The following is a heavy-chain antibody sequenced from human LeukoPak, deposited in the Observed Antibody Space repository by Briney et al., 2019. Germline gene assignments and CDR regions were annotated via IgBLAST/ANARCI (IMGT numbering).Heavy chain of an antibody. CDR2: IYTSGST. CDR1: GGSISSYY. CDR3: ARGGHAAPFDY. J-gene: IGHJ4*02. D-gene: IGHD2-2*01. V-gene: IGHV4-4*07. Sequence: SETLSLTCTVSGGSISSYYWSWIRQPPGKGLEWIGRIYTSGSTNYNPSLKSRVTVSVDTSKNRFSLKLSSVTAADTAVYYCARGGHAAPFDYWGQGTLVTVSS.